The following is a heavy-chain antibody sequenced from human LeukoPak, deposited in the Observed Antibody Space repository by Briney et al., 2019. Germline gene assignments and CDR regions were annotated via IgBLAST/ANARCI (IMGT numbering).Heavy chain of an antibody. CDR1: GFTFRNFG. J-gene: IGHJ2*01. CDR3: ARELVSPGSAYFDL. D-gene: IGHD1-14*01. Sequence: GGSLRLSCEASGFTFRNFGMTWVRQAPGKGLQWVSGITGSTTWTYYADSVKGRFTVSRDNSKNTLYLQMNSLRADDTAVYYCARELVSPGSAYFDLWGRGNLCTVSS. V-gene: IGHV3-23*01. CDR2: ITGSTTWT.